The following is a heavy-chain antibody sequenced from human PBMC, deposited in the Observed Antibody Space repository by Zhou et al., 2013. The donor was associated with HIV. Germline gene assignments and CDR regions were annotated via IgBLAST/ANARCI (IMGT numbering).Heavy chain of an antibody. D-gene: IGHD4-17*01. Sequence: QVQLVQSGAEVKKPGSSVKVSCKASGGTFSSYAISWVRQAPGQGLEWMGRIIPILGIANYAQKFQGRVTITADKSTSTAYMELSSLRSEDTAVYYCARDFGDYEIWFDPWGQGTLVTVSS. V-gene: IGHV1-69*04. CDR2: IIPILGIA. J-gene: IGHJ5*02. CDR1: GGTFSSYA. CDR3: ARDFGDYEIWFDP.